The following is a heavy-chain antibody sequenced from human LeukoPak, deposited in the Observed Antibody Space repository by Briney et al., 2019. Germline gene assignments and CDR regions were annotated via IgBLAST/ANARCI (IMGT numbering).Heavy chain of an antibody. V-gene: IGHV4-59*08. Sequence: SETLSLTCTVSGGSISSFYWNWIRQPPGKGLEWIGYIYYSGTTNYNPSLKSRVTISVDTSKNQFSLKLSSVTAADTAVYYCARHGSGYYFFDYWGQGTLVTVSS. CDR1: GGSISSFY. CDR3: ARHGSGYYFFDY. J-gene: IGHJ4*02. CDR2: IYYSGTT. D-gene: IGHD3-3*01.